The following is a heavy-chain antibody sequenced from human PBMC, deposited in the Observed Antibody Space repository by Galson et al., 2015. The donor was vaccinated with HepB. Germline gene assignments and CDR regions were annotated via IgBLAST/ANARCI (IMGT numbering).Heavy chain of an antibody. V-gene: IGHV3-30-3*01. CDR3: ARDIGVGGTLGVPDC. Sequence: SLRLSCAASGFIFTNHAMHWIRQAPGKPLEFVAAISYDGTYRPDADSAKGRFTISRDNSKNMLYLQMNSLRVEDTAMYYCARDIGVGGTLGVPDCWGQGAPVTVSS. D-gene: IGHD1-26*01. CDR2: ISYDGTYR. J-gene: IGHJ4*02. CDR1: GFIFTNHA.